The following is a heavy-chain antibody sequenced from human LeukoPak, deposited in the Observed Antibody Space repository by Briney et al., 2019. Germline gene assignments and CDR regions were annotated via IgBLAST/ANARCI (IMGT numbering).Heavy chain of an antibody. J-gene: IGHJ4*02. CDR2: IRYDGSNK. CDR3: ARGRNQLWLILDY. CDR1: GFTFSSYG. V-gene: IGHV3-30*02. Sequence: GGSLRLSCAASGFTFSSYGMHWVRQAPGKGLEWAAFIRYDGSNKYYADSVKGRFTISRDNSKNTLYLQMNSLRAEDMAVYYCARGRNQLWLILDYWGQGTLVTVSS. D-gene: IGHD5-18*01.